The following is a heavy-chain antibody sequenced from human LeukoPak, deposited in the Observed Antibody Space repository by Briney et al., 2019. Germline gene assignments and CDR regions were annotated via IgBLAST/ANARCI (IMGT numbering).Heavy chain of an antibody. D-gene: IGHD5-18*01. CDR2: IYSSGTT. J-gene: IGHJ6*03. CDR3: ARQPHSYGPDYYYYYMDL. Sequence: SETLSLTCTVSGGSVHSYDHYWAWIRQPPGKGLEWMGTIYSSGTTSYNPSLKSRVTISVDTSSNHFYLNLISVTAADTALYYCARQPHSYGPDYYYYYMDLWGTGTTVTVS. V-gene: IGHV4-39*01. CDR1: GGSVHSYDHY.